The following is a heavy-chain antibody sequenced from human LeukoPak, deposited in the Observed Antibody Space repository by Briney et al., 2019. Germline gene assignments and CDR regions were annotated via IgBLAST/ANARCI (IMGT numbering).Heavy chain of an antibody. D-gene: IGHD6-19*01. CDR2: IYYIGNT. CDR1: GGSISSYS. J-gene: IGHJ4*02. Sequence: PSETLSLTCTVSGGSISSYSWSCIRQPPGKGLEWIGYIYYIGNTNYNPSLKSRVTISVDTSKNQFSLQLRSVTAADTAVYYCARDTSDSSGWYYFDYWGQGTLVTVSS. CDR3: ARDTSDSSGWYYFDY. V-gene: IGHV4-59*01.